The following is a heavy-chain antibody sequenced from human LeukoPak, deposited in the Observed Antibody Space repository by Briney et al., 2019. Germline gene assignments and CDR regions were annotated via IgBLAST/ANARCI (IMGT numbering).Heavy chain of an antibody. CDR3: ARDSTSYYFDY. V-gene: IGHV3-66*01. D-gene: IGHD6-6*01. Sequence: GRSLRLSCAASGFTVNSNHMNWVRQAPGKGLEWVSIIYSGGTTHYADSVEGRFTVSKDSSVNTVYLQLNSLRAEDTGLYYCARDSTSYYFDYWGQGTPVTVSS. CDR2: IYSGGTT. CDR1: GFTVNSNH. J-gene: IGHJ4*02.